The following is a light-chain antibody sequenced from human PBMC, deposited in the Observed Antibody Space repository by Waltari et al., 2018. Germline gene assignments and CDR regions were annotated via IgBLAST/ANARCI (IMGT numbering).Light chain of an antibody. CDR3: QHSYSRPLFT. CDR1: HTIDTY. V-gene: IGKV1-39*01. CDR2: SAS. J-gene: IGKJ3*01. Sequence: DIHMTQSPSPLPEPRGDRVNITCRASHTIDTYLHWSRQRPGKAPVLLISSASTLQSGVPSRFSGSGSVTDFTLSIDTLQPYDFATYFCQHSYSRPLFTFGPGTKVYL.